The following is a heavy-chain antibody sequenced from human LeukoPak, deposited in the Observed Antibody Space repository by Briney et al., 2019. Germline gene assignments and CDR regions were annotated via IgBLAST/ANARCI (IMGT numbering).Heavy chain of an antibody. V-gene: IGHV4-4*07. D-gene: IGHD6-13*01. CDR3: SRGIADPYSFDA. Sequence: SDTLSLTCTVSGDSFNFYYWSWMRQPPGKGLEWIGRIYSTGSTNNNPSLMSRVNMSVDKTTNRSAHNLSSVPAADTTGDYCSRGIADPYSFDAGGQGTLVTVSS. CDR1: GDSFNFYY. CDR2: IYSTGST. J-gene: IGHJ4*02.